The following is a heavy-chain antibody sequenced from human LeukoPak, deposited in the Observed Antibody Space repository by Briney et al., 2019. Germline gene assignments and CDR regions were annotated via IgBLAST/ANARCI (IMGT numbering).Heavy chain of an antibody. CDR1: GFTFSSYS. V-gene: IGHV3-48*01. Sequence: GGSLRLSCAASGFTFSSYSMNWVRQAPGKGLEWVSYIGSSSSTIYYGDSVKGRFTISRDNAKNSLYLQMNSLRVEDTAVYYCARGLGTSSDYWGQGTLVTVSS. CDR2: IGSSSSTI. D-gene: IGHD2-2*01. CDR3: ARGLGTSSDY. J-gene: IGHJ4*02.